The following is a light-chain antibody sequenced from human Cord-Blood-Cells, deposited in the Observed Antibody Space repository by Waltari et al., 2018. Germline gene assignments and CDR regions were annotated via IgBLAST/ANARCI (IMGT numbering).Light chain of an antibody. CDR3: MIWYSSAWV. V-gene: IGLV5-45*02. J-gene: IGLJ3*02. CDR1: SGINVGTYS. Sequence: QAVLTQPSSLSASPGASASLTSTFRSGINVGTYSIYWYQQKPGSPPQYLLRYKSDSDKHQGSGVPSRFSGSKDASANAGTLLISGLQSEDEADYYCMIWYSSAWVFGGGTKLTVL. CDR2: YKSDSDK.